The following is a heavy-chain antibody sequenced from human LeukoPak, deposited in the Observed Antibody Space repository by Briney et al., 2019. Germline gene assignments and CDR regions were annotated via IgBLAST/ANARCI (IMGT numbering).Heavy chain of an antibody. D-gene: IGHD3-16*01. Sequence: PGGSLRLSCAASGFTFGSYAMSWVRQAPGKGLEWVSAISGSGGSTYYADSVKGRFTISRDNSKNTLYLQMNSLRAEDTAVYYCAKARGSRYYFDYWGQGTLVTVSS. CDR3: AKARGSRYYFDY. CDR1: GFTFGSYA. J-gene: IGHJ4*02. CDR2: ISGSGGST. V-gene: IGHV3-23*01.